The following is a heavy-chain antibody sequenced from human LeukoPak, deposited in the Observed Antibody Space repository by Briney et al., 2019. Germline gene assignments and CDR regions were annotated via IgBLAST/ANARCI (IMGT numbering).Heavy chain of an antibody. CDR3: AKDEMDYYDRPMGFDY. Sequence: ASVKVSCKASGGTFSNYAISWVRQAPGQGLEWMGGIIPIFGTANYAQKFRGRVTITADKSTRTAYMELSSLRAEDTAVYYCAKDEMDYYDRPMGFDYWGQGTLVTVSS. CDR2: IIPIFGTA. J-gene: IGHJ4*02. V-gene: IGHV1-69*06. CDR1: GGTFSNYA. D-gene: IGHD3-22*01.